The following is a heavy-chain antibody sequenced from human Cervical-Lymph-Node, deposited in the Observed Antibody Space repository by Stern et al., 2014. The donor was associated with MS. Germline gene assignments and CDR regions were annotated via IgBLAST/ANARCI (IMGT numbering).Heavy chain of an antibody. CDR2: INAANGNT. CDR3: ARLRASGYSYGYGFDY. Sequence: VQLLESGAEVKKPGASVKVSCKASGYTFTGYTMNWVRQAPGQRLEWMGWINAANGNTKYSEKFLGRLTITNDASASTAYMELSSLRSEDTAIYYCARLRASGYSYGYGFDYWGQGTLVTVSS. J-gene: IGHJ4*02. D-gene: IGHD5-18*01. CDR1: GYTFTGYT. V-gene: IGHV1-3*01.